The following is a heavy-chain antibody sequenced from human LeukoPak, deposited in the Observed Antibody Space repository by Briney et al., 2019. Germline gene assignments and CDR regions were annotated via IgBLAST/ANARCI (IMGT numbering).Heavy chain of an antibody. V-gene: IGHV1-3*01. CDR2: INAGNGNT. CDR3: AREAVSGAFDI. CDR1: GYTFSNYA. D-gene: IGHD6-19*01. Sequence: GASVKVSCKASGYTFSNYAIHWVRQAPGQGLEWMGWINAGNGNTKYSQKFQGRVTITRDTSASTAYMELSSLRSEDTAVYYCAREAVSGAFDIWGQGTMVTVSS. J-gene: IGHJ3*02.